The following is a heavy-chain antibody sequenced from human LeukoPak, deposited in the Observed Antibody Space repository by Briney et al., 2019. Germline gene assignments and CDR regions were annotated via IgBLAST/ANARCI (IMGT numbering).Heavy chain of an antibody. Sequence: GGSRRLSCAASGFTFSSYWMHWVRQAPGKGLVWVSRINSDGSSTSYADSVKGRFTISRDNAKNTLYLQMNSLRAEDTAVYYCARVGRGYSNYHYYYYMDVWGKGTTVTVSS. J-gene: IGHJ6*03. D-gene: IGHD4-11*01. V-gene: IGHV3-74*01. CDR2: INSDGSST. CDR1: GFTFSSYW. CDR3: ARVGRGYSNYHYYYYMDV.